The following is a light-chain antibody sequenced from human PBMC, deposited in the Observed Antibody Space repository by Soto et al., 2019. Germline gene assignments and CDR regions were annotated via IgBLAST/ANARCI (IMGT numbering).Light chain of an antibody. Sequence: DIWMTQAPSSLSASVRDRGTITCRTSRSMTTYLNWYQQKPGKAPKLLIYAASSLQSGVPSRLSGSGSGTDFTLTITSLQPEDFATYYCHKTYSIPPWTFGQGTKVDIK. CDR2: AAS. J-gene: IGKJ1*01. CDR3: HKTYSIPPWT. V-gene: IGKV1-39*01. CDR1: RSMTTY.